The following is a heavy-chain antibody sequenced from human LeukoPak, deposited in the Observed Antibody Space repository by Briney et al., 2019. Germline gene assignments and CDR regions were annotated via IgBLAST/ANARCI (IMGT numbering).Heavy chain of an antibody. CDR3: ASLSADYYGSGSAVY. Sequence: PSETLSLTCTVSGGSIDNDYWSWIRQPPGKGLEWIGYMFYRGSTNYNPSLKSRVALSIDTSMNQFSLKLTSVTAADTAVYYCASLSADYYGSGSAVYWGQGTLVTVSS. CDR1: GGSIDNDY. D-gene: IGHD3-10*01. CDR2: MFYRGST. J-gene: IGHJ4*02. V-gene: IGHV4-59*08.